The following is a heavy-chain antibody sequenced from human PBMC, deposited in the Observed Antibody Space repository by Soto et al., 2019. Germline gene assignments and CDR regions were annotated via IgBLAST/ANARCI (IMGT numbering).Heavy chain of an antibody. CDR3: VRDRDWAFDI. CDR1: GYALRDYS. Sequence: GGSLRLSGAASGYALRDYSMNWVRQAPGKGLEWVSYTGTRRKYTFYADSVRGRFTISRDDARNSVYLQLNSLRDEDTAVYYCVRDRDWAFDIWGQGTMVTVS. CDR2: TGTRRKYT. D-gene: IGHD3-9*01. V-gene: IGHV3-48*02. J-gene: IGHJ3*02.